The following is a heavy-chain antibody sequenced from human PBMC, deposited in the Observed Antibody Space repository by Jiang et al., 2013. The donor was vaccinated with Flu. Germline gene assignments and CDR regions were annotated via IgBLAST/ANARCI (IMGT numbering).Heavy chain of an antibody. J-gene: IGHJ5*02. D-gene: IGHD3-10*01. CDR1: GDSVSSNSAA. Sequence: SQTLSLTCAISGDSVSSNSAAWNWIRRSPSRGLEWLGRTYYRSKWYNDYAVSVKSRITINPDTSKNQFSLQLNSVTPEDTAVYYCARAPDHYYGSGSYYNTWFDPWGQGTLVTVSS. V-gene: IGHV6-1*01. CDR3: ARAPDHYYGSGSYYNTWFDP. CDR2: TYYRSKWYN.